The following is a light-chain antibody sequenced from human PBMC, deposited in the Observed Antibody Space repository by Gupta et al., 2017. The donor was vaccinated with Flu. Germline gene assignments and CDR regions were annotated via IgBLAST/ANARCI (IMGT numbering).Light chain of an antibody. CDR3: QQYNDWPYT. CDR1: QSLSSN. J-gene: IGKJ2*01. V-gene: IGKV3-15*01. CDR2: DAS. Sequence: PATLSVSPGERATLSCRASQSLSSNLAWYQQKPGQAPRLLIYDASTRATGIPDRFSGSGSGTEFTLTISSLQSEDFAVYCCQQYNDWPYTFGRGTELEIK.